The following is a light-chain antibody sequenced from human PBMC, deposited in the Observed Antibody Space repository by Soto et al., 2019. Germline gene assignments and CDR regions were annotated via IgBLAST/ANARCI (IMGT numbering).Light chain of an antibody. CDR2: GAS. J-gene: IGKJ1*01. Sequence: DIVLTQSPGTLSLSPGERATLSCRASQSVSSSYLAWYQQKHGQAPRLLIYGASSRATGIPDRFSGSGSGTDLTITISRLEPEDFEVYYCQQYGSSPWTFGQGTKVDIK. CDR1: QSVSSSY. CDR3: QQYGSSPWT. V-gene: IGKV3-20*01.